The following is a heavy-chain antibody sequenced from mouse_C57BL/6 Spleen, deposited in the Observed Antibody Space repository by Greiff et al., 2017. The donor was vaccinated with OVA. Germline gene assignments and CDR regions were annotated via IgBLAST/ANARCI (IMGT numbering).Heavy chain of an antibody. V-gene: IGHV14-3*01. CDR1: GFNIKNTY. CDR3: ARDGSSSYFDY. CDR2: IDPANGNT. Sequence: EVKLVESVAELVRPGASVKLSCTASGFNIKNTYMPWVKQRPEQGLEWIGRIDPANGNTKYAPQFQGKATITADTSSNTAYLQLSSLTSEDTAIYYCARDGSSSYFDYWGQGTTLTVSS. J-gene: IGHJ2*01. D-gene: IGHD1-1*01.